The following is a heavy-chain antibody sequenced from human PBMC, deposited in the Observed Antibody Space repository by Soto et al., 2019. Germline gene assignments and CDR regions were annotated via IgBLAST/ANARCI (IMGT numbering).Heavy chain of an antibody. CDR2: SRNKANGYTT. J-gene: IGHJ3*02. V-gene: IGHV3-72*01. D-gene: IGHD6-19*01. Sequence: GGSLRLSCAASGFTFSDHYMDWVRQAPGKGLEWVARSRNKANGYTTEYAASVKGRFTISRDDSKNSLFLQMNSLETEDTAVYYCARGIAVAPGAFDIWGQGTMVTVSS. CDR1: GFTFSDHY. CDR3: ARGIAVAPGAFDI.